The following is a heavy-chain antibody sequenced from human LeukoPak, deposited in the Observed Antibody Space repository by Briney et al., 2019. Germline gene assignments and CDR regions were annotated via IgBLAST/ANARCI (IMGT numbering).Heavy chain of an antibody. J-gene: IGHJ4*02. CDR2: ITASGTAM. CDR1: GFTFSSYS. Sequence: GGSLRLSCAASGFTFSSYSMNWVRQAPGKRLEWVSHITASGTAMFYADSVKGRFTISRDNAKNSLYLQMNSLRDEDTAVYYCASSGSYRFDYWGQGTLVTVSS. V-gene: IGHV3-48*02. CDR3: ASSGSYRFDY. D-gene: IGHD1-26*01.